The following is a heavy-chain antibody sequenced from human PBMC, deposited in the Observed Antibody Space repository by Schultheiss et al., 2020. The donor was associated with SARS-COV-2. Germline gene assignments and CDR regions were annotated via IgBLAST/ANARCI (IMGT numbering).Heavy chain of an antibody. CDR2: ISSSGGGDTI. V-gene: IGHV3-48*03. J-gene: IGHJ4*02. Sequence: GGSLRLSCAASGFAFNNYQMNWVRQAPGKGLEWVSYISSSGGGDTIYYADSVKGRFTSSRDNAKNSVYLQMHSLRVEDTAIYYCARGGSYLDSWGQGTLVTVSS. CDR1: GFAFNNYQ. D-gene: IGHD1-26*01. CDR3: ARGGSYLDS.